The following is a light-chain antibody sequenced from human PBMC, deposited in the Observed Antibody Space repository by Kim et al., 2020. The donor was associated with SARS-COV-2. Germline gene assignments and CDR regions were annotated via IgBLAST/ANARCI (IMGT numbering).Light chain of an antibody. V-gene: IGLV3-1*01. CDR3: QAWDSSTHNYV. Sequence: PGQTAITTCSRIKLGDKDVSWHQKKQDQAPVVVINQDNQRPSGIPARFSGSNSGNTATLTISGTEAMDEADYYCQAWDSSTHNYVFGAGTKVTVL. J-gene: IGLJ1*01. CDR1: KLGDKD. CDR2: QDN.